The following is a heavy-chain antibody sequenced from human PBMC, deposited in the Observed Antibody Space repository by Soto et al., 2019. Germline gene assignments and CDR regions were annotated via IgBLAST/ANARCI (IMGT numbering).Heavy chain of an antibody. CDR1: GFTFSSYG. Sequence: QVQLVESGGGVVQPGRSLRLSCAASGFTFSSYGMHWVRQAPGKGLEWVAVISYDGSNKYYADSVKGRFTISRDNSKNTLYLQMNSLRAEDTAVYYCAKVDYYDSSGYLEYFDYWGQGTLVTVSS. V-gene: IGHV3-30*18. CDR2: ISYDGSNK. D-gene: IGHD3-22*01. CDR3: AKVDYYDSSGYLEYFDY. J-gene: IGHJ4*02.